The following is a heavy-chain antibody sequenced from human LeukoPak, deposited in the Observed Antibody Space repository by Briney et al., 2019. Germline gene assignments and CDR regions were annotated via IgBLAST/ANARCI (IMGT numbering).Heavy chain of an antibody. J-gene: IGHJ4*02. Sequence: ASVKVSCKASGYTFTSYDINWVRQATGQGLEWMRWMNPNSGNTGYAQKFQGRVTMTRNTSISTAYMELSSLRSEDTAVYYCARGDHDFWSGYSLYYFDYWGQGTLVTVSS. CDR1: GYTFTSYD. D-gene: IGHD3-3*01. CDR3: ARGDHDFWSGYSLYYFDY. V-gene: IGHV1-8*01. CDR2: MNPNSGNT.